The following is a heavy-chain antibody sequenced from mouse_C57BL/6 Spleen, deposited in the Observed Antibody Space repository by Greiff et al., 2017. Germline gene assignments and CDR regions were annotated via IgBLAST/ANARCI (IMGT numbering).Heavy chain of an antibody. CDR1: GFTFSDYY. J-gene: IGHJ4*01. V-gene: IGHV5-16*01. D-gene: IGHD3-3*01. Sequence: EVMLVESEGGLVQPGSSMKLSCTASGFTFSDYYMAWVRQDPEKGLEWVANINYDGSSTYYLDSLKSRFIISRDNAKNTLYLQMSSRKTEDTATYYCARGRDGAMDYWGQGTTVTVSS. CDR2: INYDGSST. CDR3: ARGRDGAMDY.